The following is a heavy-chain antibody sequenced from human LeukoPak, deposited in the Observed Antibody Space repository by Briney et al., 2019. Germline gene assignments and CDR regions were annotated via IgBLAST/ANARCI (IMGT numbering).Heavy chain of an antibody. CDR1: GFTFSTYA. CDR2: ISYDGGNK. V-gene: IGHV3-30-3*01. CDR3: ARDHASGTNLDY. J-gene: IGHJ4*02. Sequence: GGPLRLSCAASGFTFSTYAMHWVRQAPGKGLEWVALISYDGGNKYYTDSVKGRFTISRDNSKNTLYLQMNSLRVEDTAMYYCARDHASGTNLDYWGQGTLVTVSS. D-gene: IGHD1/OR15-1a*01.